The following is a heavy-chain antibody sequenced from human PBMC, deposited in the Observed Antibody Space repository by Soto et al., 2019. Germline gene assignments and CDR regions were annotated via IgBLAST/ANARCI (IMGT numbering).Heavy chain of an antibody. Sequence: QVQLVQSGAEVKKPGASVKVSCKASGYTFSSYFISWVRQAPGQGLEWMGWISAYNGNTTYAQNLQCRVTMTTDPSTSTAYMELRSLRSDYTAVYYCARVLPPVAYWGQGTLVTVSA. J-gene: IGHJ4*02. CDR2: ISAYNGNT. CDR3: ARVLPPVAY. V-gene: IGHV1-18*01. CDR1: GYTFSSYF.